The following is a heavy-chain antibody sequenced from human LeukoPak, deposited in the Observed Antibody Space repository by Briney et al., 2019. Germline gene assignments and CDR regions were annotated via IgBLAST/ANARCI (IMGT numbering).Heavy chain of an antibody. CDR2: INPNSGGT. Sequence: ASVKVSCKASGYTFTGYYMHRVRQAPGQGREWMGRINPNSGGTNYAQKFQGRVTMTRDTSISTAYMELSRLRSDDTAVYYCARGRSIVGATSYYYYYMDVWGKGTTVTVSS. V-gene: IGHV1-2*06. J-gene: IGHJ6*03. CDR3: ARGRSIVGATSYYYYYMDV. CDR1: GYTFTGYY. D-gene: IGHD1-26*01.